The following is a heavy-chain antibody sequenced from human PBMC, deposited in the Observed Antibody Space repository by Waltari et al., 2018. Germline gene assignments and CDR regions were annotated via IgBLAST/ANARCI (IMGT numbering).Heavy chain of an antibody. D-gene: IGHD2-15*01. Sequence: QVQLVQSGAEVKKPGASVKVSCRVSGYSLTESALHWVRQAPGKGLEWLGGIDPEYGEAVYAQEFQGRVSMTEDTSKDTAYMEVSSLTYEDTAVYYCTRDRVGYWSGGTCYSRWFDPWGQGTLVTVSS. J-gene: IGHJ5*02. CDR2: IDPEYGEA. CDR3: TRDRVGYWSGGTCYSRWFDP. CDR1: GYSLTESA. V-gene: IGHV1-24*01.